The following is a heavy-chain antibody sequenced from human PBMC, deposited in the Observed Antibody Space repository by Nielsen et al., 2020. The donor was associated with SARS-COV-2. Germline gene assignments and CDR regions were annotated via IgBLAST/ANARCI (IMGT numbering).Heavy chain of an antibody. V-gene: IGHV3-9*01. CDR3: ASGTFYVGDYYGMDV. J-gene: IGHJ6*02. Sequence: SLKISCAASGFTFDDYAMHWVRQAPGKGLEWVSGISWNSGSIGYADSVKGRFTISRDNAKNSLYLQMNSLRAEDTALYYCASGTFYVGDYYGMDVWGQGTTVTVSS. CDR2: ISWNSGSI. CDR1: GFTFDDYA. D-gene: IGHD3-10*02.